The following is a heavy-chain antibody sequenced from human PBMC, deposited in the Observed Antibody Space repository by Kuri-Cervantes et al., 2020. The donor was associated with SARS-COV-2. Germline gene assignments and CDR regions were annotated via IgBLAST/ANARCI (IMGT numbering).Heavy chain of an antibody. CDR1: GFTFSSYA. CDR2: ISYDGSNK. CDR3: TTLLLGY. D-gene: IGHD2/OR15-2a*01. V-gene: IGHV3-30-3*01. J-gene: IGHJ4*02. Sequence: GESLKISCAASGFTFSSYAMHWVRQAPGKGLEWVAVISYDGSNKYYADSVKGRFTISRDNSKNTPYLQMNSLKTEDTAVYYCTTLLLGYWGQGTLVTVSS.